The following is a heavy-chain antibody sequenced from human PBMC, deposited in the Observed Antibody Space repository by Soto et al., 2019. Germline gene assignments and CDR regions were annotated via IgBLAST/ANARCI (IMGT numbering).Heavy chain of an antibody. CDR3: TSALPWGGYGPYYFDF. CDR1: GNTFTSYD. CDR2: MNPNSGNT. D-gene: IGHD5-12*01. J-gene: IGHJ4*02. V-gene: IGHV1-8*01. Sequence: QVQLVQSGAEVKKPGASVKVSCKASGNTFTSYDTNWVRQATGQGLEWMGWMNPNSGNTGYAQKFQGRVTMTRTTSISTAYMALRSLRSEDTAVYYCTSALPWGGYGPYYFDFWGQGTLVTVSS.